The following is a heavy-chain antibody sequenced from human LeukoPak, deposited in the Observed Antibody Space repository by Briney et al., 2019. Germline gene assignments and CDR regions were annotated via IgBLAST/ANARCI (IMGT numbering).Heavy chain of an antibody. CDR2: ISCNSDST. CDR3: AKGYYYGSGSYSRAFDI. D-gene: IGHD3-10*01. J-gene: IGHJ3*02. V-gene: IGHV3-9*01. Sequence: GRSLRLSWAAAGFRVDDYAMHWVRQVPGKCLEWVPGISCNSDSTGYAVSVKGRFTISRDNAKNSLYLQMNSLRAEDTGLYYCAKGYYYGSGSYSRAFDIWGQGTMVTVSS. CDR1: GFRVDDYA.